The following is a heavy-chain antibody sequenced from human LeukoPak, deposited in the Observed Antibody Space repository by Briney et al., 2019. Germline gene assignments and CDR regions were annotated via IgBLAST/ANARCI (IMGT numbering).Heavy chain of an antibody. CDR1: GFTFGDYA. V-gene: IGHV3-49*03. J-gene: IGHJ6*03. CDR3: TRERKKYDFWSGYMDYYYMDV. Sequence: GGSLRLSCTASGFTFGDYAMSWFRQAPGKGLEWVGFIRSKAYGGTTEYAASVKGRFTISRDDSKSIAYLQMNSLKTEDTAVYYCTRERKKYDFWSGYMDYYYMDVWGKGTTVTVSS. D-gene: IGHD3-3*01. CDR2: IRSKAYGGTT.